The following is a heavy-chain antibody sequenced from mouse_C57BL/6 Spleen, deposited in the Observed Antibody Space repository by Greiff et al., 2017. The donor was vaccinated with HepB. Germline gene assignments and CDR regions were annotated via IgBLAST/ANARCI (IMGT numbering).Heavy chain of an antibody. CDR2: INPYNGGT. J-gene: IGHJ2*01. V-gene: IGHV1-19*01. Sequence: EVQLQQSGPVLVKPGASVKMSCKASGYTFTDYYMNWVKQSHGKSLEWIGVINPYNGGTSYNQKFKGKATLTVDKSSSTAYMELNSLTSEDSAVYYCARKTYGSSLYYFDYWGQGTTLTVSS. D-gene: IGHD1-1*01. CDR1: GYTFTDYY. CDR3: ARKTYGSSLYYFDY.